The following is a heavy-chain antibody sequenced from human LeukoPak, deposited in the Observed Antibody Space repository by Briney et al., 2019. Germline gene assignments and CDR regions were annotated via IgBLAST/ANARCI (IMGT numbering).Heavy chain of an antibody. J-gene: IGHJ6*04. CDR1: GGTLSSYA. D-gene: IGHD6-19*01. CDR2: IIPILVIA. V-gene: IGHV1-69*04. Sequence: SVKVSCKASGGTLSSYAISWVRQAPGQGLEWMGRIIPILVIANYAQKFQGRVTITADKPPSTAYMELSSLRSEGTAVYCCARDGGAVAGLRPDREYYYYGMEVWGEGTTVTVSS. CDR3: ARDGGAVAGLRPDREYYYYGMEV.